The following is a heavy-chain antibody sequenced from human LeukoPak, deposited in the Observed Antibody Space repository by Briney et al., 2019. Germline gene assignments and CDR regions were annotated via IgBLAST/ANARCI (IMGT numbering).Heavy chain of an antibody. V-gene: IGHV3-74*01. Sequence: PGGSLGLSCAASGFIFSSHWMHWVRQAPGKGLVWVSRINSDGSSTSYADSVKGRFTISRDNAKNTLYLQMSSLRAEDTAVYYCARQYSSWFDYWGQGTLVTVSS. CDR3: ARQYSSWFDY. D-gene: IGHD6-6*01. CDR2: INSDGSST. CDR1: GFIFSSHW. J-gene: IGHJ4*02.